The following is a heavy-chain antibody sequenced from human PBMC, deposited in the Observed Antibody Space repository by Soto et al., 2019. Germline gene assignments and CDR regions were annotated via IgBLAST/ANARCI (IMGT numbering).Heavy chain of an antibody. Sequence: GGSLRLSCAASGVTFSGSAMHWVRQASGKGLEWVGRIRSKANSYATAYAASVKGRFTISRDDSKNTAYLQMNSLKTEDTAVYYCIFYGSGSYQSGPWGQGTLVTVSS. J-gene: IGHJ5*02. CDR2: IRSKANSYAT. CDR1: GVTFSGSA. CDR3: IFYGSGSYQSGP. V-gene: IGHV3-73*01. D-gene: IGHD3-10*01.